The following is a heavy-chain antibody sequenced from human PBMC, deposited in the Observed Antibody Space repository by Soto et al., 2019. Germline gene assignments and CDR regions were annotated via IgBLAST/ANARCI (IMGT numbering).Heavy chain of an antibody. Sequence: PGESLKISCKGSGYSFTSYWISWVRQMPGKGLEWMGRIDPSDSYTNYSPSFQGHVTISADKSISTAYLQWSSLKASDTAMYYCARLQAVGAYYYGMDVWGQGTTVTVSS. CDR3: ARLQAVGAYYYGMDV. D-gene: IGHD1-26*01. CDR2: IDPSDSYT. CDR1: GYSFTSYW. V-gene: IGHV5-10-1*01. J-gene: IGHJ6*02.